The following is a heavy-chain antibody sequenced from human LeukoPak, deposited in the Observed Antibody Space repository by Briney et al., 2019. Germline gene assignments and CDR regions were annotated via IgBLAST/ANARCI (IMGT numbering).Heavy chain of an antibody. D-gene: IGHD4/OR15-4a*01. CDR1: GFSFSDHY. V-gene: IGHV3-11*04. J-gene: IGHJ4*02. CDR2: IGDSGTPI. Sequence: GGSLRLSCAASGFSFSDHYMSWIRQAPGKGLEWVSYIGDSGTPIYYADSVKGRFTVSRDNAKNSLFLQMDSLRAEDTAVYYCARDRRPSVYGGLDNWGQGTLVTVSS. CDR3: ARDRRPSVYGGLDN.